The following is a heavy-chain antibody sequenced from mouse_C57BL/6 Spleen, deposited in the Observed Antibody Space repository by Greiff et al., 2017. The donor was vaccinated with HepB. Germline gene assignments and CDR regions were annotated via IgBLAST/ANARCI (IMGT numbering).Heavy chain of an antibody. V-gene: IGHV1-82*01. Sequence: QVQLQQSGPELVKPGASVKISCKASGYAFSSSWMNWVKQRPGKGLEWIGRIYPGDGDTNYNGKFKGKATLTADKSSSTAYMQLSSLTSEDSAVYFWARSGDYDGEWFAYWGQGTLVTVSA. J-gene: IGHJ3*01. CDR2: IYPGDGDT. D-gene: IGHD2-4*01. CDR3: ARSGDYDGEWFAY. CDR1: GYAFSSSW.